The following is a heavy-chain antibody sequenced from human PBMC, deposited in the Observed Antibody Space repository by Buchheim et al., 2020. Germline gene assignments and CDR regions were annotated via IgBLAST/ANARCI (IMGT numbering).Heavy chain of an antibody. CDR3: ARVGFYGLGSYYNAPFDD. Sequence: EVQLVESGGGLVQPGGSLRLSCAASGFTFRNYWMHWVRQAPGKGLVWVSRIKSDGSSTPYADSVKGRFTISRDNAKNTLYLQMNSLRAEDTAVYYCARVGFYGLGSYYNAPFDDWGQGTL. V-gene: IGHV3-74*03. D-gene: IGHD3-10*01. CDR2: IKSDGSST. J-gene: IGHJ4*02. CDR1: GFTFRNYW.